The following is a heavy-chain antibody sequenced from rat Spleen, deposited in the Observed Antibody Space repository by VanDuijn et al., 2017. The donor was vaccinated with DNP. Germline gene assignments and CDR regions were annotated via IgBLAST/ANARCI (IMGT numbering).Heavy chain of an antibody. CDR3: TSYYFDY. Sequence: EVQLQESGPGLVKPSQSLSLTCSVTGYSITSGYRWNWNRKFPGNKLEWMGLINSAGTTYYNPSLKSRISITRDTSKNQFFLHVNSVTTEDTATYYCTSYYFDYWGQGVMVTVSS. V-gene: IGHV3-3*01. CDR2: INSAGTT. J-gene: IGHJ2*01. D-gene: IGHD1-7*01. CDR1: GYSITSGYR.